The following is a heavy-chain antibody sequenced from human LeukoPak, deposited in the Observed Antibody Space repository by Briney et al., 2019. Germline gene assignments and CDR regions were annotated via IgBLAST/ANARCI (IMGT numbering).Heavy chain of an antibody. D-gene: IGHD3-10*01. CDR2: INPDSGGT. J-gene: IGHJ5*02. V-gene: IGHV1-2*02. CDR3: ARAYYYGSGSYYLNWFDP. CDR1: GNTFTDFY. Sequence: GAPVKVSCKTSGNTFTDFYMQWVRQAPGQGLEWMGWINPDSGGTDYAQKFQGRVTMTRDTSISTAYMELSRLRSDDTAVYYCARAYYYGSGSYYLNWFDPWGQGTLVTVSS.